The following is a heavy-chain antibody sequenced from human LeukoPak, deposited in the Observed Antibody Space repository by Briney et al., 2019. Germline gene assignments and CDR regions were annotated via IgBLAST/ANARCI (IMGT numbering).Heavy chain of an antibody. CDR1: GFAFSSYG. CDR3: VKDPDGY. J-gene: IGHJ4*02. CDR2: ISYDGSNK. Sequence: GGSLRLSCAASGFAFSSYGMNWVRQAPGKGLEWVAVISYDGSNKDYVDSVKGRFTISRDNSKNTVYLQMNGLRGEDTAVYYCVKDPDGYWGQGTLVTVSS. V-gene: IGHV3-30*18.